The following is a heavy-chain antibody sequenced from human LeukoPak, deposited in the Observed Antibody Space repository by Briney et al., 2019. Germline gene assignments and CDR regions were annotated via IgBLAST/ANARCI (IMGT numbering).Heavy chain of an antibody. CDR1: GGSISSSSYY. CDR2: IYYSGST. CDR3: ARDNKEGFIDY. V-gene: IGHV4-39*07. Sequence: SETLSLTCTVSGGSISSSSYYWGWIRQPPGKGLEWIGSIYYSGSTYYNPSLKSRVTISVDTSKNQFSLKLSSVTAADTAVYYCARDNKEGFIDYWGQGTLVTVSS. D-gene: IGHD2/OR15-2a*01. J-gene: IGHJ4*02.